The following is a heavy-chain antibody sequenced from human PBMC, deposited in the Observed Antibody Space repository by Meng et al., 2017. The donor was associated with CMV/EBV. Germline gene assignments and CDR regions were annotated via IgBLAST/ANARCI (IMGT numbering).Heavy chain of an antibody. V-gene: IGHV3-48*03. CDR1: GFTFSSYE. Sequence: GESLKISCAASGFTFSSYEMNWVRQAPGKGLEWVSYISSSGSTIYYADSVKGRFTISRDNSKNTLYLQMNSLRAEDTAVYYCAKNREYGSGSYLGLDYWGQGTLVTVSS. CDR3: AKNREYGSGSYLGLDY. D-gene: IGHD3-10*01. J-gene: IGHJ4*02. CDR2: ISSSGSTI.